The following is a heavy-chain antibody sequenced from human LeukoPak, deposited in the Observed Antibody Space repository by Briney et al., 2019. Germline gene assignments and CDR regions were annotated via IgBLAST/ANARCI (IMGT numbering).Heavy chain of an antibody. J-gene: IGHJ5*02. CDR1: GFTFSSYA. CDR3: AIPPYYYDSSGTPHNWFDP. D-gene: IGHD3-22*01. Sequence: PGGSLRLSRAASGFTFSSYAMSWVRQAPGKGLEWVSSISGSGGSTYYADSVKGRFTISRDNSKNTLYLQMNSLRAEDTAVYYCAIPPYYYDSSGTPHNWFDPWGQGTLVTVSS. CDR2: ISGSGGST. V-gene: IGHV3-23*01.